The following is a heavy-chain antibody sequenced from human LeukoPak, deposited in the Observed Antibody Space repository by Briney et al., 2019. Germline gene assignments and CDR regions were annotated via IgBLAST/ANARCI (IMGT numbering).Heavy chain of an antibody. CDR3: ARDLGANHAFDI. V-gene: IGHV1-69*05. Sequence: SVKVSYKASGGTFSSYAISWVRQAPGQGLEWMGGIIPIFGTANYAQKFPGRVTITTDESTSTAYMELSRLRAEDTAVYYCARDLGANHAFDIWGQGTMVTVSS. D-gene: IGHD1-26*01. J-gene: IGHJ3*02. CDR2: IIPIFGTA. CDR1: GGTFSSYA.